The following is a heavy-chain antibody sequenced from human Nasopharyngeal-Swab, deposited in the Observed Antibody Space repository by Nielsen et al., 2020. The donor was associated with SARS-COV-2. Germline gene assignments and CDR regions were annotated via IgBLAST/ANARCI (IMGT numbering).Heavy chain of an antibody. Sequence: GSLRLSCAASGFTFSDYYMSWIRQAPGKGLEWVSYISSSGSTIYYADSVKGRFTISRDNAKNSLYLQMNSLRAEDTAVYYCASLFLSVGAFDDYYYGMDVWGQGTTVTVSS. CDR1: GFTFSDYY. D-gene: IGHD1-26*01. J-gene: IGHJ6*02. CDR2: ISSSGSTI. V-gene: IGHV3-11*04. CDR3: ASLFLSVGAFDDYYYGMDV.